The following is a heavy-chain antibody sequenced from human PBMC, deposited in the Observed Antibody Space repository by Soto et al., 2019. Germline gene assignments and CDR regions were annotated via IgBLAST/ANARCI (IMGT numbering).Heavy chain of an antibody. D-gene: IGHD2-2*01. CDR2: ISAYNGNT. V-gene: IGHV1-18*04. CDR3: ARDIVVVPAAIPIRYYYGMDV. Sequence: ASVKVSCKASGYTFTSYGISWVRQAPGQGLEWMGWISAYNGNTNYAQELQGRVTMTTDTSTSTAYMELRSLRSDDTAVYYCARDIVVVPAAIPIRYYYGMDVWGQGTTVTVSS. J-gene: IGHJ6*02. CDR1: GYTFTSYG.